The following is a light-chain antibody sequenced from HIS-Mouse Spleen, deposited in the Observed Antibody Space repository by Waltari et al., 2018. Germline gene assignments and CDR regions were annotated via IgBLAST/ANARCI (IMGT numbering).Light chain of an antibody. CDR1: AFPKQF. CDR3: QSADSSGTYSVV. CDR2: KDS. Sequence: SYELTQPPSVSVSPGQTARITCSGDAFPKQFAYWYQPKPGQAPVLVIYKDSERPSGIPGRFSGSSSGTTVTLTISGVQAEDEADYYCQSADSSGTYSVVFGGGTKLTVL. V-gene: IGLV3-25*03. J-gene: IGLJ2*01.